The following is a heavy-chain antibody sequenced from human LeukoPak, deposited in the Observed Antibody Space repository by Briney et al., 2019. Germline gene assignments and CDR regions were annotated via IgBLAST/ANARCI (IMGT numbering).Heavy chain of an antibody. CDR2: ISSSSSYI. D-gene: IGHD6-13*01. CDR1: GFTFSSYS. Sequence: GGSLRLSCAASGFTFSSYSMNWVRQAPGKGLEWVSSISSSSSYIYYADSVKGRFTISRDNAKNSLYLQMNSLRAEDTAVYYCARGAIAAAGKAYLDHWGQGTLVTVSS. V-gene: IGHV3-21*01. J-gene: IGHJ4*02. CDR3: ARGAIAAAGKAYLDH.